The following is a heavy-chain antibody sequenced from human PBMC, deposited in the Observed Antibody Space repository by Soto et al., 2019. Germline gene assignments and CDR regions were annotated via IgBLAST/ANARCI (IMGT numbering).Heavy chain of an antibody. V-gene: IGHV4-30-2*03. D-gene: IGHD2-2*01. CDR1: GGSISSGGYS. CDR2: IYYTGTT. CDR3: ARLVVVAPVANA. Sequence: SATQSLTCAVSGGSISSGGYSWSWIRQPPGKGLEWVGGIYYTGTTYYSPSLKGRVTISVDTSKNSFSLNLTSVTAADTAVYFCARLVVVAPVANAWGQGTLVTVSS. J-gene: IGHJ5*02.